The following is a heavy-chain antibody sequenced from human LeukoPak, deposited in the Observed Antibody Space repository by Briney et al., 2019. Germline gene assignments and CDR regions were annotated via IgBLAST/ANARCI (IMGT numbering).Heavy chain of an antibody. D-gene: IGHD3-3*01. CDR3: AAYKYYDFWSGYYAGKYYFDY. V-gene: IGHV4-61*02. J-gene: IGHJ4*02. Sequence: PSETLSLTCTVSGGSISIGIYYGRWIRQPAGKGLEWIGRIYTSGSTNYNPSLKSRVTISVDTSKNQFSLKLSSVTAADTAVYYCAAYKYYDFWSGYYAGKYYFDYWGQGTLVTVSS. CDR1: GGSISIGIYY. CDR2: IYTSGST.